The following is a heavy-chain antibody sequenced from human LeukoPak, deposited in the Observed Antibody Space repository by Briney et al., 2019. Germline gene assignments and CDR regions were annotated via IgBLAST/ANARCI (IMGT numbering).Heavy chain of an antibody. V-gene: IGHV1-18*01. J-gene: IGHJ4*02. CDR1: GYTFASYG. CDR2: ISAYNGNT. CDR3: ARDRGYSGYDSFDY. D-gene: IGHD5-12*01. Sequence: ASVKVSCKASGYTFASYGISWVRQAPGQGLEWMGWISAYNGNTNYAQKLQGRVTMTTDTSTSTAYMELRSLRSDDTAVYYCARDRGYSGYDSFDYWGQGTLVTVSS.